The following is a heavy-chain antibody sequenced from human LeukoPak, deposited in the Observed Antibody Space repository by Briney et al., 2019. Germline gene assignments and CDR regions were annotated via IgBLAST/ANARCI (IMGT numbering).Heavy chain of an antibody. CDR1: GYDFTKYA. CDR3: ASTPYYYDSSGYGRLDY. J-gene: IGHJ4*02. Sequence: ASVKVSCKASGYDFTKYAVQWVRQAPEQRLEWMGWIDAGNGRTKYSQDFQGRVTITRDTSASIAYMELSSLRSEDTAVYYCASTPYYYDSSGYGRLDYWGQGTLVTVSS. D-gene: IGHD3-22*01. V-gene: IGHV1-3*03. CDR2: IDAGNGRT.